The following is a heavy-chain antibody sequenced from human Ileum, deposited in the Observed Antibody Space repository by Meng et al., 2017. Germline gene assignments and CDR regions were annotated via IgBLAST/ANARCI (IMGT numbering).Heavy chain of an antibody. J-gene: IGHJ4*02. CDR1: GGSTSTSDW. D-gene: IGHD1-26*01. CDR2: IHHSGST. CDR3: AREWSGSYRHFDY. Sequence: QVQRPDSGPGLLKPSGTLSLTCAVSGGSTSTSDWWSWVRQPPGKGLEWIGEIHHSGSTNYNPSLKSRVTISVDKSKNQFSLKLNSVTAADTAVYYCAREWSGSYRHFDYWGQGTLVTVSS. V-gene: IGHV4-4*02.